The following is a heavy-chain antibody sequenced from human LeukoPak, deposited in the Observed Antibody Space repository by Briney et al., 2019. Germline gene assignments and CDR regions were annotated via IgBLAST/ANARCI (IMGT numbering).Heavy chain of an antibody. J-gene: IGHJ5*02. Sequence: SQTLSLTCTVSGGSISSSSYYWGWLRQPPGKGLERIGYIYYSGSTNYNPSLKSRVTISVDPSKNQFSLKLSSVTAADTAVYYCARGRYYYGSGNWFDPWGQGTLVTVSS. CDR3: ARGRYYYGSGNWFDP. V-gene: IGHV4-61*05. CDR1: GGSISSSSYY. D-gene: IGHD3-10*01. CDR2: IYYSGST.